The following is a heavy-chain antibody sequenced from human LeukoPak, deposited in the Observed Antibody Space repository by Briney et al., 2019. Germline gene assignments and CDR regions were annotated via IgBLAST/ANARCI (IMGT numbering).Heavy chain of an antibody. CDR2: ISSSDRTI. Sequence: GGSLRLSCAASGFTFRDYDMTWIRQAPGKGLEWVSYISSSDRTIYNAESVKGRFTISRDNAKNSLYLQMNSLRAEDTAVYYCARAPTYGSGSSFDYWGQGTLVTVSS. CDR1: GFTFRDYD. D-gene: IGHD3-10*01. J-gene: IGHJ4*02. V-gene: IGHV3-11*01. CDR3: ARAPTYGSGSSFDY.